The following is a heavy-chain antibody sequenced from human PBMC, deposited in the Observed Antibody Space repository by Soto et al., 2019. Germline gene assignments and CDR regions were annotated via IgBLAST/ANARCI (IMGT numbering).Heavy chain of an antibody. Sequence: EVQLVESGGGLVQPGGSLRLSCAASGFTFSTYVMNWVRQAPGKGLEWVSFISGSGSSIHYADSVKGRFTISRDNAKNSLYLQMNSLRAEDTALYYCARDKRTMATLDFALDCWGQGTLVTVSS. V-gene: IGHV3-48*03. J-gene: IGHJ4*02. CDR2: ISGSGSSI. CDR3: ARDKRTMATLDFALDC. D-gene: IGHD5-12*01. CDR1: GFTFSTYV.